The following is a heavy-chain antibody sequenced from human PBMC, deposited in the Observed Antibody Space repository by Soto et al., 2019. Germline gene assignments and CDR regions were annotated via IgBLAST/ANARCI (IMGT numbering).Heavy chain of an antibody. CDR1: SSSITSISNY. CDR3: ATMVRGVINRGMDV. Sequence: SDTLSLTPTISSSSITSISNYWAWFRQPPGKGLEWIGSIYYSGSTYYNPSLKSRVTISVDTSKNQFSLKLSSVTAADTAVYYCATMVRGVINRGMDVWGQGTTVS. J-gene: IGHJ6*02. D-gene: IGHD3-10*01. CDR2: IYYSGST. V-gene: IGHV4-39*01.